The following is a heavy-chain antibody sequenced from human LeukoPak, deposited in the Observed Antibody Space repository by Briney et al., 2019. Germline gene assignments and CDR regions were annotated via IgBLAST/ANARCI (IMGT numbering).Heavy chain of an antibody. Sequence: SVKVSCKASGGTFSSYAISWVRQAPGQGLEWMGGIIPIFGTANYAQKFQGRVTITTDESTSTAYMELSSLRSEDTAVYYCARDPEVGATPGDYWGQGTLVTVSS. D-gene: IGHD1-26*01. CDR2: IIPIFGTA. CDR3: ARDPEVGATPGDY. V-gene: IGHV1-69*05. J-gene: IGHJ4*02. CDR1: GGTFSSYA.